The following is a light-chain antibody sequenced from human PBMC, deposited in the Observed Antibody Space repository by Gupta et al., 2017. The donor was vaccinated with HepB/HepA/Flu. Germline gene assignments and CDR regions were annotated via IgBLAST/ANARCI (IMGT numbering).Light chain of an antibody. CDR3: QSYDSSLRGV. Sequence: QSVLTQPPSVSGAPGQRVTISCTGSSSNIGAGYDVHWYQQLPGTAPKLLIYGNSNRTSGVPARFSGSKSGTSASLAITGLQAEDEADYYCQSYDSSLRGVFGGGTKLTVL. CDR2: GNS. J-gene: IGLJ3*02. V-gene: IGLV1-40*01. CDR1: SSNIGAGYD.